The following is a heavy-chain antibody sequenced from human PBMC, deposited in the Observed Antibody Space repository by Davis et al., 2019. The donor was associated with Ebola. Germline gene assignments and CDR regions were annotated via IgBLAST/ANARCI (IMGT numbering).Heavy chain of an antibody. CDR3: ARLCSGGSCYDY. CDR2: IYPGDSDT. J-gene: IGHJ4*02. D-gene: IGHD2-15*01. CDR1: RYSFTSYW. V-gene: IGHV5-51*01. Sequence: NVSRMRSRYSFTSYWLGWVRQLRGKGLEWMGSIYPGDSDTRYSPSFQGQVTISADKSISTAYLQWSSLKASDTAMYYCARLCSGGSCYDYWGQGTLVTVSS.